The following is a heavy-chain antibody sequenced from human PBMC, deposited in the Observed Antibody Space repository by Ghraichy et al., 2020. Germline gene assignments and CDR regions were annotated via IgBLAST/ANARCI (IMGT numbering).Heavy chain of an antibody. J-gene: IGHJ4*02. V-gene: IGHV4-4*07. Sequence: SETLSLTCTVSGGSLSNYYWSWMRQPAGKGLEWIGRIYTSGSANYNPSFNSRVSMSVDTSKNQFSLKLSSVTAADTAVYFCARSSYSGTYWGFQYWGQGTLVTVSS. CDR2: IYTSGSA. CDR1: GGSLSNYY. D-gene: IGHD1-26*01. CDR3: ARSSYSGTYWGFQY.